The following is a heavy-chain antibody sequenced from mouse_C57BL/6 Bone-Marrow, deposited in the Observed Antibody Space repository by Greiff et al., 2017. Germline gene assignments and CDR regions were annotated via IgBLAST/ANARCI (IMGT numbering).Heavy chain of an antibody. J-gene: IGHJ2*01. V-gene: IGHV1-18*01. CDR2: INPNNGGT. D-gene: IGHD2-1*01. CDR3: ARGDGNQYYVDY. Sequence: VQLKQSGPELVKPGASVKIPCKASGYTFTDYNMDWVQQSHGKSLEWIGAINPNNGGTFYNQKFKGQATLTVDKSSSTAYMELRSLTSEDTAGYYCARGDGNQYYVDYWGQGTTLTVSS. CDR1: GYTFTDYN.